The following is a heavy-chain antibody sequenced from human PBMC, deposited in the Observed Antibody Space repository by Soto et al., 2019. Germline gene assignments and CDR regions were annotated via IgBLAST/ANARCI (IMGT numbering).Heavy chain of an antibody. Sequence: SETLSLTCAVSGVSISSGYYWSWIRQHPGKGLEWIGYIYYNGNTYYNPSLRSRVTISVDTSENQFSLTLTSVTAADTAMYYCARRVGLQFFDSWGQGILVTVSS. J-gene: IGHJ4*02. D-gene: IGHD4-4*01. CDR3: ARRVGLQFFDS. V-gene: IGHV4-31*11. CDR1: GVSISSGYY. CDR2: IYYNGNT.